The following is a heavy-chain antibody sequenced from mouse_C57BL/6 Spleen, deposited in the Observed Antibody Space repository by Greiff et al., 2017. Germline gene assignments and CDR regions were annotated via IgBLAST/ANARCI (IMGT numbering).Heavy chain of an antibody. CDR1: GFTFSSYA. CDR2: ISDGGSYT. D-gene: IGHD3-2*02. Sequence: DVMLVESGGGLVKPGGSLKLSCAASGFTFSSYAMSWVRQTPEKRLEWVATISDGGSYTYYPDNVKGRFTISRDNAKNNLYLQMSHLKSEDTAMYYCARDQDSSGYGFAYWGQGTLVTVSA. J-gene: IGHJ3*01. CDR3: ARDQDSSGYGFAY. V-gene: IGHV5-4*01.